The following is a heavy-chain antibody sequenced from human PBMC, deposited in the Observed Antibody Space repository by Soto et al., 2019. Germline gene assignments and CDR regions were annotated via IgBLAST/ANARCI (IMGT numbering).Heavy chain of an antibody. CDR2: ISPKSGGT. D-gene: IGHD3-16*02. CDR3: GRGRSGEVVVFY. CDR1: GYTFTGYY. Sequence: QVPLVQSGAEVKKPGASVKVSCKASGYTFTGYYMHWVRQAPGQGLEWVGEISPKSGGTRYAEKFQGRVTMTKDTAVSTVYMELSSLSPDDTAVYYCGRGRSGEVVVFYWGQGTLVTVHS. J-gene: IGHJ4*02. V-gene: IGHV1-2*02.